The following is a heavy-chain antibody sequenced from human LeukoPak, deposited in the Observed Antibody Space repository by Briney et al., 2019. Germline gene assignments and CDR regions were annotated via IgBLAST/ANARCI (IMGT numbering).Heavy chain of an antibody. D-gene: IGHD5-18*01. J-gene: IGHJ4*02. V-gene: IGHV3-9*01. CDR3: AKDLERFEGIQLWLWDY. CDR1: GFTFDDYA. CDR2: ISWNSGSI. Sequence: GGSLRLSCAASGFTFDDYAMHWVRQAPGKGLEWVSGISWNSGSIGYADSVKGRFTISRDNAKNSLYLQMNSLRAEDTALYYCAKDLERFEGIQLWLWDYWGQGTLVTVSS.